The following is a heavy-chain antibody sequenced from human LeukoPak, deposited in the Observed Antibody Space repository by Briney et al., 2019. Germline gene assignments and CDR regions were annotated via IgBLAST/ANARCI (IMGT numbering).Heavy chain of an antibody. D-gene: IGHD6-19*01. CDR3: AKRGVAVAGSDY. V-gene: IGHV3-23*01. J-gene: IGHJ4*02. Sequence: GGSLRLSCAASGFTFSSYAMTWVRQVPGKGLEWVSAISGSGGSTYYADSVKGRFTISRDNSKNTLYLQMNSLRAEDTAVYYCAKRGVAVAGSDYWGQGTLVTVSS. CDR2: ISGSGGST. CDR1: GFTFSSYA.